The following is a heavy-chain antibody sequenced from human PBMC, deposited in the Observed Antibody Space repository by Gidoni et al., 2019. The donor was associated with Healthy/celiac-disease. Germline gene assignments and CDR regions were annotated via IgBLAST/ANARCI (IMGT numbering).Heavy chain of an antibody. V-gene: IGHV3-30-3*01. CDR3: ARGIGYDILTGYASPDAFDI. J-gene: IGHJ3*02. Sequence: QVQLVESGGGVVQPGRSLRLSCAASGFPFSSYAMHWVPQAPGKGLEWLAVISYDGSNKYYADSVKGRFTISRDNSKNTLYLQMNSLRAEDTAVYYCARGIGYDILTGYASPDAFDIWGQGTMVTVSS. D-gene: IGHD3-9*01. CDR1: GFPFSSYA. CDR2: ISYDGSNK.